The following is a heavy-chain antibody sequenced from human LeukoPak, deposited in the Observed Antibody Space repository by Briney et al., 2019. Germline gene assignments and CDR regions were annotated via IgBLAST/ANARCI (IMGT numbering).Heavy chain of an antibody. D-gene: IGHD5-18*01. Sequence: GGSLRLSCAASGFTFSSYAMSWVRQAPGKGLEWVSAISGSGGSTYYPDSVKGRFTISRDNSKNTLYLQMNSLRAEDTAVYYCAKDLSGYSYGDANWFDPWGQGTLVTVSS. CDR2: ISGSGGST. CDR1: GFTFSSYA. V-gene: IGHV3-23*01. CDR3: AKDLSGYSYGDANWFDP. J-gene: IGHJ5*02.